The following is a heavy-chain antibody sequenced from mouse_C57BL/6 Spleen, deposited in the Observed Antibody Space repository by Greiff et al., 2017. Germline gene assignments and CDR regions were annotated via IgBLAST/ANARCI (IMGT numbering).Heavy chain of an antibody. J-gene: IGHJ4*01. V-gene: IGHV1-59*01. CDR2: IDPSDSYT. CDR1: GYTFTSYW. Sequence: QVQLQQPGAELVRPGTSVKLSCKASGYTFTSYWMHWVKQRPGQGLEWIGVIDPSDSYTNYNQKFKGKATLTVDTSSSTAYMQLSSLTSEDSAVYDCAPLPGDAMDYWGQGTSVTVSA. CDR3: APLPGDAMDY.